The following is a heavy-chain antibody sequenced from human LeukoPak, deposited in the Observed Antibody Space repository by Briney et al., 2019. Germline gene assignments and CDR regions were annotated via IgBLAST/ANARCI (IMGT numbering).Heavy chain of an antibody. V-gene: IGHV3-21*01. D-gene: IGHD4-17*01. Sequence: GGSLRLSCAASGFTFSSYSMNWVRQAPEKGLEWVSSISSSSSYIYYADSVKGRFTISRDNAKNSLYLQMNSLRAEDTAVYYCARVKDYGDYDAFDIWGQGTMVTVSS. CDR3: ARVKDYGDYDAFDI. J-gene: IGHJ3*02. CDR1: GFTFSSYS. CDR2: ISSSSSYI.